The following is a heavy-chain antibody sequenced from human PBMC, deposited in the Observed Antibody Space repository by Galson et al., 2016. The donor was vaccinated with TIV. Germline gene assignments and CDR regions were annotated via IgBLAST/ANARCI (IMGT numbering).Heavy chain of an antibody. CDR1: GGSISNAGYF. CDR3: ARWADSGSYYDYFQH. CDR2: IYYSGST. D-gene: IGHD1-26*01. J-gene: IGHJ1*01. Sequence: LSLTCHVSGGSISNAGYFWSWIRLHPGKGLEWIGNIYYSGSTYYNPSLKSRVTMSVDKSQNQFSRNLRSVTAADTAVYYCARWADSGSYYDYFQHWGQGTLVTVSS. V-gene: IGHV4-31*03.